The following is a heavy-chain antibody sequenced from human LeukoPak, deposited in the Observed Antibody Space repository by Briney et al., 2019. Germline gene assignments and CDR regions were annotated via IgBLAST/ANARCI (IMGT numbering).Heavy chain of an antibody. D-gene: IGHD6-13*01. J-gene: IGHJ4*02. CDR2: IWYDGSNK. V-gene: IGHV3-33*01. CDR1: GFTFSSYG. Sequence: PGGSLRLSCAASGFTFSSYGMHWVRQAPGKGLEWVGVIWYDGSNKYYADSVKGRFTISRDNSKNTLYLQMNSLRAEDTAVYYCARGNIAAAGYIDYWGQGTLVTVSS. CDR3: ARGNIAAAGYIDY.